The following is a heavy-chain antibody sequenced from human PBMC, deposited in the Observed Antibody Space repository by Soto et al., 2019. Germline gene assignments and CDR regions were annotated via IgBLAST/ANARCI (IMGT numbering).Heavy chain of an antibody. CDR3: ARTALGWFDP. Sequence: LSLTCSVSGGSISSYYWSWIRQPPGKGLEWIGYIFYSGRSGSTNYNPSLKSRVTISVDTSKNQFSLKLSSVTAADTAVYYCARTALGWFDPWGQGTLVTVSS. J-gene: IGHJ5*02. CDR1: GGSISSYY. CDR2: IFYSGRSGST. D-gene: IGHD2-21*02. V-gene: IGHV4-59*01.